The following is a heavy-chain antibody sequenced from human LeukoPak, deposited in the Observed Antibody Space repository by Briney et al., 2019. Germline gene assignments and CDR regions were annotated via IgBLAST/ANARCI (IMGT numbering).Heavy chain of an antibody. V-gene: IGHV1-18*04. CDR1: GYTFTSYY. CDR2: ISAYNGNT. Sequence: ASVKVSCKASGYTFTSYYMHWVRQAPGQGLEWMGWISAYNGNTNYAQKLQGRVTMTTDTSTSTAYMELRSLRSDDTAVYYCARRRRDGYNWFDPWGQGTLVTVSS. CDR3: ARRRRDGYNWFDP. D-gene: IGHD5-24*01. J-gene: IGHJ5*02.